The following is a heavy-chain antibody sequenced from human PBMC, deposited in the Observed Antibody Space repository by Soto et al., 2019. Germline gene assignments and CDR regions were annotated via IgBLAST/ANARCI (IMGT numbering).Heavy chain of an antibody. CDR2: FDPEEGER. J-gene: IGHJ4*02. V-gene: IGHV1-24*01. Sequence: QVRLLQSAADVKKPGASVKVSCKVSGDSVTELYMHWVRQAPGKGLEWMGGFDPEEGERIYAQNFQGRVVMTEDASTNTAYLGLRRLRSEDTAVYYCTTVNVWAQPYFDDWGQGTLVTVSS. CDR1: GDSVTELY. D-gene: IGHD1-26*01. CDR3: TTVNVWAQPYFDD.